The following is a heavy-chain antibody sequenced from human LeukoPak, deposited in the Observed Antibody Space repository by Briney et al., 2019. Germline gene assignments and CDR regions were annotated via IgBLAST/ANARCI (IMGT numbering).Heavy chain of an antibody. Sequence: SQTLSLTCAISGDSVSTKSAGWNWIRQSPSRGLEWLGRTFYNSNWYNNYAASVKSRITINPDTSKNQFSLQLNSVTPEDTAVYYCARGWLQSGFDYWGQGTLVTVSS. CDR2: TFYNSNWYN. D-gene: IGHD5-24*01. CDR1: GDSVSTKSAG. V-gene: IGHV6-1*01. CDR3: ARGWLQSGFDY. J-gene: IGHJ4*02.